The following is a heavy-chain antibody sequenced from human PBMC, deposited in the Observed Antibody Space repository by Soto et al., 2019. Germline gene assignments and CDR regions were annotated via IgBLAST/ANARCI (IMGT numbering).Heavy chain of an antibody. J-gene: IGHJ6*02. Sequence: XSVQVSCKASGYSFTSYYMHWGRQVPGQGLEWMGIINPSGGSTSYAQKLQGRVTMTRDTSTSTVYMELSSLRSEDTAVYYCARDLAAQLVSYYYYYGMDVWGQGTTVTGS. CDR1: GYSFTSYY. CDR3: ARDLAAQLVSYYYYYGMDV. V-gene: IGHV1-46*04. D-gene: IGHD6-6*01. CDR2: INPSGGST.